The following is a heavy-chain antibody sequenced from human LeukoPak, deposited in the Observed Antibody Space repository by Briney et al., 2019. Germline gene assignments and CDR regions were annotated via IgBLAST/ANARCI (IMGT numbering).Heavy chain of an antibody. J-gene: IGHJ4*02. CDR1: GFRFNLFG. D-gene: IGHD6-13*01. V-gene: IGHV3-30*02. Sequence: GGSLRLSCAASGFRFNLFGMHWVRQAPGKGLDRVAFIWSDFSYIYYADSVKGRFTISRDNSKNTLYLQMNSLRAEDTAVYYCAKIVQYTEATGTGLESWGQGSLVSVSP. CDR3: AKIVQYTEATGTGLES. CDR2: IWSDFSYI.